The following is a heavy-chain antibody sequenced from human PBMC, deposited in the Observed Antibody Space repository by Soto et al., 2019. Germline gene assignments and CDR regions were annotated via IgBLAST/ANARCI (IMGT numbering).Heavy chain of an antibody. CDR2: ISSSSSYI. CDR1: GFTFSSYS. CDR3: ARGVLRYFDWLSPVDY. D-gene: IGHD3-9*01. V-gene: IGHV3-21*01. Sequence: EVQLVESGGGLVKPGGSLRLSCAASGFTFSSYSMNWVRQAPGKGLEWVSSISSSSSYIYYADSVKGRFTISIDNAKNSLYLQMNSLRAEDTAVYYCARGVLRYFDWLSPVDYWGQGTLVTVFS. J-gene: IGHJ4*02.